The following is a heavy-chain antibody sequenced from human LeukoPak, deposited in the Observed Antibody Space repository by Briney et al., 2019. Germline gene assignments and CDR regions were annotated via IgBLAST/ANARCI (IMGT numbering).Heavy chain of an antibody. Sequence: SETLSLTCAVNGGSFSVYFWTWIRQPPGKGLEWIGEINRSERTNYNPSLKSRVAISLDTPKNQFSLKLSSVTAADTAVYYCARRGCTHGVCYSDVDFWGQGTLVTVSS. J-gene: IGHJ4*02. D-gene: IGHD2-8*01. CDR1: GGSFSVYF. CDR3: ARRGCTHGVCYSDVDF. V-gene: IGHV4-34*01. CDR2: INRSERT.